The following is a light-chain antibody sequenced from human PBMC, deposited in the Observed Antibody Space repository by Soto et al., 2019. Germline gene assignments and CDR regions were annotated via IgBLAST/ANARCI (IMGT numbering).Light chain of an antibody. CDR1: QGINTF. CDR3: QQLSTYSS. J-gene: IGKJ4*01. V-gene: IGKV1-9*01. CDR2: DAS. Sequence: DIQLTQSPSFLSASVGDRVTITCRASQGINTFLAWYQQKPGKAPKVLIYDASRLHSGVPSRFSGSGSGTEFTLTNNSLQPEDFATYFCQQLSTYSSFGRGTKVDIK.